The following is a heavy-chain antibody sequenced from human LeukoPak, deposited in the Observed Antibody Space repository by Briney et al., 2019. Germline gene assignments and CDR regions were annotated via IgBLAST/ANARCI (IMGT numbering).Heavy chain of an antibody. CDR1: GFTFSSYA. CDR3: ARGGGYSYAYYFDY. Sequence: GGSLRLSCAASGFTFSSYAMSWVRQAPGKGLEWVSAISGSGGSTYYADSVKGRFTISRDNSKNTLYLQMNSLRAEDTAVYYCARGGGYSYAYYFDYWGQGTLVTVSS. J-gene: IGHJ4*02. D-gene: IGHD5-18*01. CDR2: ISGSGGST. V-gene: IGHV3-23*01.